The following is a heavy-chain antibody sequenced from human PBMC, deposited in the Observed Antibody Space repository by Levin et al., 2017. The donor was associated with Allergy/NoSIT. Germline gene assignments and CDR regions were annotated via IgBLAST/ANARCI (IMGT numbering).Heavy chain of an antibody. CDR1: GYTFTSYY. V-gene: IGHV1-46*01. CDR3: ARDPGYSSGWYIDAFDI. CDR2: INPSGGST. D-gene: IGHD6-19*01. J-gene: IGHJ3*02. Sequence: GESLKISCKASGYTFTSYYMHWVRQAPGQGLEWMGIINPSGGSTSYAQKFQGRVTMTRDTSTSTVYMELSSLRSEDTAVYYCARDPGYSSGWYIDAFDIWGQGTMVTVSS.